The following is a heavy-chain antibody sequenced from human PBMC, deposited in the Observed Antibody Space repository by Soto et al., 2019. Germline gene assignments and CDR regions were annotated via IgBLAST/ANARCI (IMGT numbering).Heavy chain of an antibody. CDR2: VYHSGST. CDR3: TRDGPYGMDV. CDR1: GASVSSGDNY. Sequence: QVQLQESGPGLVKPSQTLSLTCAVSGASVSSGDNYWTWIRQHPGKGLEWIGYVYHSGSTYYSPSLKRRVQRTIYPSKNHFSLSLSSVTAADTAVYYCTRDGPYGMDVWRQGTTVTVSS. J-gene: IGHJ6*02. V-gene: IGHV4-31*11.